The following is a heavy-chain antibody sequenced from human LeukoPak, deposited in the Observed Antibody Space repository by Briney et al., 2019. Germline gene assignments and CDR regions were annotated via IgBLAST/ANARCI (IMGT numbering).Heavy chain of an antibody. CDR3: ARLVPAAIRSGFDY. Sequence: PSETLSLTCTVSGGSISSSSYYWGWIRQPPGKGLEWIGSIYYSGSTYYNPSLKSRVTISVDTSKNQFSLKLSSVTAADTAVYYCARLVPAAIRSGFDYWGQGTLVTVSS. V-gene: IGHV4-39*01. D-gene: IGHD2-2*02. CDR2: IYYSGST. J-gene: IGHJ4*02. CDR1: GGSISSSSYY.